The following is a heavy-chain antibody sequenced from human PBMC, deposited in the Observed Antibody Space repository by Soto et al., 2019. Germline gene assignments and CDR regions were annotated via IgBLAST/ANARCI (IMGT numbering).Heavy chain of an antibody. CDR3: AREADSSPYYGMDV. CDR2: IIPIFGTA. J-gene: IGHJ6*02. Sequence: EATVKGSCKASGGTCSSYAISWVRQAPGQGLEWMGGIIPIFGTANYAQKFQGRVTITRDTSASTAYMELSRLRSDDTAVYYCAREADSSPYYGMDVWGQGTTVTVSS. CDR1: GGTCSSYA. D-gene: IGHD6-13*01. V-gene: IGHV1-69*05.